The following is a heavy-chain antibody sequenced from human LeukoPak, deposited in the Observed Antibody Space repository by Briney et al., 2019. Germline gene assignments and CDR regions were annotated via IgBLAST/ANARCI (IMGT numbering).Heavy chain of an antibody. V-gene: IGHV1-3*01. J-gene: IGHJ4*02. Sequence: ASVKVSCTASGYTFTSYAMHWVRQAPGQRLEWMGWINAGNGNTKYSQKFQGRVTITRDTSASTAYMELSSLRSEDTAVYYCARDDSGWYRYYFDYWGQGTLVTVSS. CDR1: GYTFTSYA. CDR3: ARDDSGWYRYYFDY. D-gene: IGHD6-19*01. CDR2: INAGNGNT.